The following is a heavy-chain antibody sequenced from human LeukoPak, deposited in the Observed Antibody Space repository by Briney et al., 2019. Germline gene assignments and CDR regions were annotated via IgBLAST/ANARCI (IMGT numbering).Heavy chain of an antibody. D-gene: IGHD3-16*01. CDR3: ARSSLGMITAGPFDY. CDR1: GYTFSSYG. CDR2: ISGYNGNT. Sequence: GASVTVSCKASGYTFSSYGIAWVRQAPGQGLEWMGWISGYNGNTNYAQKLQGRVSMTTDTSTITAYMELRSLSYDGTALYYCARSSLGMITAGPFDYWGQGTLVTVSS. J-gene: IGHJ4*02. V-gene: IGHV1-18*01.